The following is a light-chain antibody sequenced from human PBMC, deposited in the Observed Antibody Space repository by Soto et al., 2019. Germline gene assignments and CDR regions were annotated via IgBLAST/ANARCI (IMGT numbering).Light chain of an antibody. CDR2: LAS. CDR1: QDIKNY. Sequence: DIQMTQSPSSLSASVGDRVTITCQASQDIKNYLNWYQQKPGKAPKLLMYLASTLETGVPSRFSGGGSGTEFTLTISSLQPDDFATYYCQHYNSYSEAFGQGTKV. J-gene: IGKJ1*01. V-gene: IGKV1-33*01. CDR3: QHYNSYSEA.